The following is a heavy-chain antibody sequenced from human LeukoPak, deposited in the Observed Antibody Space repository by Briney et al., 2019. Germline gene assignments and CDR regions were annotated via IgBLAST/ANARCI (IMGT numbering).Heavy chain of an antibody. Sequence: ASVKVSCKASGYTFTGYYIHWVRQAPGQGLQWMGWINPKSGVTNYAQKFQGRVTMTRDTSITTAYMGLSSLRSEDTAVYYCARGRDFWTGYYTDYDYWGQGTLVTVSS. CDR3: ARGRDFWTGYYTDYDY. V-gene: IGHV1-2*02. CDR2: INPKSGVT. CDR1: GYTFTGYY. J-gene: IGHJ4*02. D-gene: IGHD3/OR15-3a*01.